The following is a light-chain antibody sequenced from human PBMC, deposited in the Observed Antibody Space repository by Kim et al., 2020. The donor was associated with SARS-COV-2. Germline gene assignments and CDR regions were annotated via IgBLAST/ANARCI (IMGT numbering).Light chain of an antibody. J-gene: IGKJ5*01. CDR3: QQGYSTPST. Sequence: ASVGDRVTITCRASQSISSYLNWYQQKPGKVPKMLVYAASSLQSGVPSRFSGSGSGTDFTLTITSLQSEDSATYYCQQGYSTPSTFGQGTRLEIK. CDR1: QSISSY. CDR2: AAS. V-gene: IGKV1-39*01.